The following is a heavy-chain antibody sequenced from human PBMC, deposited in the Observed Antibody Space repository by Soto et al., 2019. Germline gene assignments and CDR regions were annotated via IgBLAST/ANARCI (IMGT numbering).Heavy chain of an antibody. J-gene: IGHJ4*02. Sequence: GSLRLSCAASGFTVSSNYMSWVRQAPGKGLEWVSVIYSGGSTYYADSVKGRFTISRDNSKNTLYLQMNSLRAEDTAVYYCARGIYYYDSSGYYLASYPSPAFDYWGQGTLVTVSS. CDR3: ARGIYYYDSSGYYLASYPSPAFDY. CDR2: IYSGGST. D-gene: IGHD3-22*01. V-gene: IGHV3-66*01. CDR1: GFTVSSNY.